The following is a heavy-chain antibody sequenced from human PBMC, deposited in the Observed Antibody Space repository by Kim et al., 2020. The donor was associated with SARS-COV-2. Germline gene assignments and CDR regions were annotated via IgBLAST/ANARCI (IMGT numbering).Heavy chain of an antibody. D-gene: IGHD3-22*01. Sequence: SYADSVKGRFTISRDHAKNTLYLQMNSLRAEDTAVYYCARVTQRHTSGYQWGQGTLVTVSS. V-gene: IGHV3-74*01. J-gene: IGHJ4*02. CDR3: ARVTQRHTSGYQ.